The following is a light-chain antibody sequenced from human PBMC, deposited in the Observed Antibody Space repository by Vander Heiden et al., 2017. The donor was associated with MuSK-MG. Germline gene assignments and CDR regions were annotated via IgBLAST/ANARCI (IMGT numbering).Light chain of an antibody. CDR2: HKN. Sequence: QSGLTQSASVSGSPGQSITPSCTGTSLDIGKFDYVSWYQHHPGKALKLLIYHKNYRPSGVSDRFSGSKSANTASLTISGLRAEDEATYYCSSYSVSGALLFGGGTKVAV. CDR3: SSYSVSGALL. CDR1: SLDIGKFDY. V-gene: IGLV2-14*03. J-gene: IGLJ6*01.